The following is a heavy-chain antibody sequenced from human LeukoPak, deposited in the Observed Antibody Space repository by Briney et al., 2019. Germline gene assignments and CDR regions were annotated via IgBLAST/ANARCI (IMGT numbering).Heavy chain of an antibody. CDR1: GGTFSSYT. CDR3: ASASSSWTGLIDY. Sequence: SVKVSCKASGGTFSSYTISWVRQAPGQGLEWMGRIIPILGIANYAQKFQGRVTITADKSTSTAYMELSSLRSEDTAVYYCASASSSWTGLIDYWGQGTLVTVS. V-gene: IGHV1-69*02. CDR2: IIPILGIA. D-gene: IGHD6-13*01. J-gene: IGHJ4*02.